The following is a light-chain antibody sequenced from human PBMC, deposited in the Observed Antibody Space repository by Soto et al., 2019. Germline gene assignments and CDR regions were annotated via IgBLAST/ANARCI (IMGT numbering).Light chain of an antibody. CDR1: SSNIGADYD. V-gene: IGLV1-40*01. CDR2: GNI. Sequence: QAVVTQPPSVSGAPGQRVTISCTGSSSNIGADYDVHWYQQRPGTAPKLLIFGNINRPSGVPDRFSGSKSGTSASLAITGLQAEDEGDYYCQSYASTLSARYVFGTGTKLTVL. J-gene: IGLJ1*01. CDR3: QSYASTLSARYV.